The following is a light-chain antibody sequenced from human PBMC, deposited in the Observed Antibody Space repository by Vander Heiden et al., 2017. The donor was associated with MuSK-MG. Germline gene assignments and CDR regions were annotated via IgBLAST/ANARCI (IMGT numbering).Light chain of an antibody. Sequence: DIQMTQSPSSLSASLGDKVTIACRASESISSYLNWYQQKARKAPKLLIYAASSLQSGVPSRFSGSGSGTDFTLTISRLQPEDFATYYCQQSYSTPQTFGQGTKLEIK. J-gene: IGKJ2*01. CDR3: QQSYSTPQT. V-gene: IGKV1-39*01. CDR2: AAS. CDR1: ESISSY.